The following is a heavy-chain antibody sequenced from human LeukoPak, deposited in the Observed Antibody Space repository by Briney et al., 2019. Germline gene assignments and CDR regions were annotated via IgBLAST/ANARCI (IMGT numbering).Heavy chain of an antibody. CDR2: ISSSSSYI. V-gene: IGHV3-21*01. J-gene: IGHJ4*02. CDR1: GFTFSSYS. CDR3: ARSGRNYYDSSGYQY. D-gene: IGHD3-22*01. Sequence: GGSLRLSCAASGFTFSSYSMNWVRQAPGKGLEWVSSISSSSSYIYYADSVKGRFTISRDNAKNSLYLQMNSLRAEDTAVYYCARSGRNYYDSSGYQYWGQGTLVTVSS.